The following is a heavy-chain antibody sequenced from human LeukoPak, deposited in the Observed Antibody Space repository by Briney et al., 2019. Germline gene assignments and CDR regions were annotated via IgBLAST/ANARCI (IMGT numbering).Heavy chain of an antibody. Sequence: PGGTLRLSCATSGFTFRSYDMSWVRQAPGKGLEWVSGISGSSGSTFYTDSVKGRFTISRDNSKNTLYLQMNSLRAEDTAVYYCAKTYRDAFDIWGQGTMVTVSS. V-gene: IGHV3-23*01. CDR3: AKTYRDAFDI. CDR2: ISGSSGST. D-gene: IGHD4-11*01. J-gene: IGHJ3*02. CDR1: GFTFRSYD.